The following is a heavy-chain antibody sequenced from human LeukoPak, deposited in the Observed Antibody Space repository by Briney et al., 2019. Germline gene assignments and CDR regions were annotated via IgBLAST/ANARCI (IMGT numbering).Heavy chain of an antibody. CDR1: GFAFSSYA. CDR2: ISYDGSNK. CDR3: ARDLTSGSLFDY. D-gene: IGHD1-26*01. J-gene: IGHJ4*02. V-gene: IGHV3-30-3*01. Sequence: GRSLRLSCAASGFAFSSYAVHWVRQAPGRGLEWVAVISYDGSNKYYADSVKGRFTISRDNSKNTLYLQMNSLRAEDTAVYYCARDLTSGSLFDYWGQGTLVTVSS.